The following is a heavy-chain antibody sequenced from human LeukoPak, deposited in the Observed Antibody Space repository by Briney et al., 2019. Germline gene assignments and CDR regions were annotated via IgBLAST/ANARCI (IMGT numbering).Heavy chain of an antibody. J-gene: IGHJ4*02. V-gene: IGHV4-59*12. D-gene: IGHD3-22*01. CDR1: GGSISSYY. Sequence: PSETLSLTCTVSGGSISSYYWSWIRQPPGKGLEWIGYIYYSGSTNYNPSLKSRVTISVDTSKNQFSLKLSSVTAADTAVYYCAREHPYYYDSSGYWVYWGQGTLVTVSS. CDR2: IYYSGST. CDR3: AREHPYYYDSSGYWVY.